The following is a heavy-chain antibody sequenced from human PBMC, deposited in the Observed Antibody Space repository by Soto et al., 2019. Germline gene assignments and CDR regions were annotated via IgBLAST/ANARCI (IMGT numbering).Heavy chain of an antibody. Sequence: PGGSLRLSCAASGFTFSSYAMGWVRQGPGKGLEWVAVVSIGGSTHYADSVRGRFTISRDNSKNKLSLQMNSLTAEDTAVYFCAKRSGAGGHFDYWGQGDLVTVSS. V-gene: IGHV3-23*01. J-gene: IGHJ4*02. CDR2: VSIGGST. CDR3: AKRSGAGGHFDY. D-gene: IGHD2-15*01. CDR1: GFTFSSYA.